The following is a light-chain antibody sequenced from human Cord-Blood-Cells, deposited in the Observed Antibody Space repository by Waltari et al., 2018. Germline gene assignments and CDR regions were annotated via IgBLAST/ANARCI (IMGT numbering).Light chain of an antibody. V-gene: IGLV2-14*01. CDR1: AGKVVGYNN. Sequence: QPPLTQLPSGFGPPGRSTTSPSPGPAGKVVGYNNSSCNQQHHAKPPKLMIYDVSNRPSGVSNRFSGSKSGNTASLTISGLQAEDEADYYCSSYTSSSTWVFGGGTKLTVL. CDR2: DVS. J-gene: IGLJ3*02. CDR3: SSYTSSSTWV.